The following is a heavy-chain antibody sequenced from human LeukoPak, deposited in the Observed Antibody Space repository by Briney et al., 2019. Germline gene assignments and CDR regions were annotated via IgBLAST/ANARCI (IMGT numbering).Heavy chain of an antibody. CDR2: INPSGGST. Sequence: ASVKVSCKASGYTFTGYYMHWVRQAPGPGLEWMGIINPSGGSTSYAQKFQGRVTMTRDMSTSTVYMELSSLRSEDTAVYYCARGQEWYSSSFWFDPWGQGTLVTVSS. D-gene: IGHD6-6*01. CDR1: GYTFTGYY. J-gene: IGHJ5*02. V-gene: IGHV1-46*01. CDR3: ARGQEWYSSSFWFDP.